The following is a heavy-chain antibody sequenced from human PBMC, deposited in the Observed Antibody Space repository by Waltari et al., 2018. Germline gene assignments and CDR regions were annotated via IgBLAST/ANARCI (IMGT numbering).Heavy chain of an antibody. D-gene: IGHD2-21*01. CDR3: ARVAVPHCGVDCYYTY. CDR1: GFAFRSYG. J-gene: IGHJ4*02. Sequence: QVQLVESGGGVVQPGRSLRLSCAASGFAFRSYGMDWVRQAPGKGLEWVAFISYDGNYKYYADSVKGRFTVSRDNSKNTLYLQINSLMPEDTAIYYCARVAVPHCGVDCYYTYWGQGTLVTVSS. V-gene: IGHV3-30-3*01. CDR2: ISYDGNYK.